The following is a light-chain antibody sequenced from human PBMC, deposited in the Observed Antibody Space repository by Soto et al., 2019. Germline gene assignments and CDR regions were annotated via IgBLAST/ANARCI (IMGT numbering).Light chain of an antibody. CDR2: GAS. CDR1: QSVSSN. J-gene: IGKJ5*01. Sequence: EIVMTQSPATLSVSPGERATLSCRASQSVSSNLAWYQQKPGQAPRLLIYGASSGATGIPVRFSGSGSGTEFTLTISSLQSEDFATYYCQQHGQWPITFGQGTRLEI. V-gene: IGKV3-15*01. CDR3: QQHGQWPIT.